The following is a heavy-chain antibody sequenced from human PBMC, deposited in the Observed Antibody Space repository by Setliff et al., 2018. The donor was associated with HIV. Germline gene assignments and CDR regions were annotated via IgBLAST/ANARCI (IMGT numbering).Heavy chain of an antibody. J-gene: IGHJ3*02. CDR2: FDPEDGET. Sequence: ASVKVSCKVSGYTLTELSMHWVRQAPGKGLEWMGGFDPEDGETIYAQKFQGRVTMTEDTSTDTAYMELGSLRSEDTAVYYCATDRILGYCSSTSCSNAFDIWGQGTMVTVSS. V-gene: IGHV1-24*01. CDR3: ATDRILGYCSSTSCSNAFDI. CDR1: GYTLTELS. D-gene: IGHD2-2*01.